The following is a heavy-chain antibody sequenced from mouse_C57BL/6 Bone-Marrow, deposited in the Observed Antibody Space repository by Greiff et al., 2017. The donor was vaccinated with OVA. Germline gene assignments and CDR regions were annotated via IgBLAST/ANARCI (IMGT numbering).Heavy chain of an antibody. J-gene: IGHJ2*01. V-gene: IGHV3-6*01. CDR2: ISYDGSN. D-gene: IGHD1-1*01. CDR3: ARAPNYYGSSYGDY. CDR1: GYSITSGYY. Sequence: EVQLQESGPGLVKPSQSLSLTCSVTGYSITSGYYWNWIRQFPGNKLEWMGYISYDGSNNYNPSLKNRISITRDTSKNQFFLKLNSVTTEDTATYYCARAPNYYGSSYGDYWGQGTTLTVSS.